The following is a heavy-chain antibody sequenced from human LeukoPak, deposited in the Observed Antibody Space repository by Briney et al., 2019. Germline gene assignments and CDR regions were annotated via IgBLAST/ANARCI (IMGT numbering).Heavy chain of an antibody. V-gene: IGHV3-33*01. Sequence: GGSLRLSCAASGFTFSNYGMHWVRQAPGKGLEWVAGIWYDGGYKYYADSVKGRFTISRDNSKNTLFLQMDSLRAEDTAVYYCARNYYDSSGYQEATFNYWGQGTLVTVSS. CDR2: IWYDGGYK. J-gene: IGHJ4*02. CDR1: GFTFSNYG. CDR3: ARNYYDSSGYQEATFNY. D-gene: IGHD3-22*01.